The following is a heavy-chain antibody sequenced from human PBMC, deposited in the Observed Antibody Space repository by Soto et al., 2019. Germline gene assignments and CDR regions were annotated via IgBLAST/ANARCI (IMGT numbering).Heavy chain of an antibody. Sequence: SETLSLTCAVSGGSISSSNWWSWVRQPPGKGLEWIGEIYHSGSTNYNPSLKSRVTISVDKSKNQFSLKLSSVTAADTAVYFCVREDDGGYMDYYGPAAWGQGTTVPDAS. CDR1: GGSISSSNW. CDR2: IYHSGST. J-gene: IGHJ6*02. V-gene: IGHV4-4*02. D-gene: IGHD4-17*01. CDR3: VREDDGGYMDYYGPAA.